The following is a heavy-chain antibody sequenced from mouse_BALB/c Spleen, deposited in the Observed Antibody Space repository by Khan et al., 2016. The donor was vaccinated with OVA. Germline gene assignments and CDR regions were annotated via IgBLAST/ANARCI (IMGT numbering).Heavy chain of an antibody. CDR3: ARLAYYYDSEGFAY. D-gene: IGHD1-1*01. Sequence: EVELVESGGDLVEPGGSLKLSCAASGFTFSTYGMSWVRQTPDKRLEWVATISTGGHYTYYPDRVRGRFIISRDNAKNTLYLQMTNLKSEDTAMFYCARLAYYYDSEGFAYWGQGTLVTVSA. J-gene: IGHJ3*01. CDR2: ISTGGHYT. CDR1: GFTFSTYG. V-gene: IGHV5-6*01.